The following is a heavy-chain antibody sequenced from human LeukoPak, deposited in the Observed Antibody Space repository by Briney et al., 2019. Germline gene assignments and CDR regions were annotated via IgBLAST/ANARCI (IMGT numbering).Heavy chain of an antibody. J-gene: IGHJ4*02. Sequence: QTGGSLRLSCSASGFTFSSYSMSWVRRAPGKGLKWVSYISASGTIYYADSVKGRFTISRDNAENSLYLQMNGLRAEDTAVYYCARVYRPFDCWGQGTLVTVSS. V-gene: IGHV3-48*01. CDR3: ARVYRPFDC. D-gene: IGHD1-14*01. CDR2: ISASGTI. CDR1: GFTFSSYS.